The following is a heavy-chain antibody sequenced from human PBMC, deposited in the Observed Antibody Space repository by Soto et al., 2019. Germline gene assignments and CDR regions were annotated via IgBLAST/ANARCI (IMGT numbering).Heavy chain of an antibody. D-gene: IGHD2-2*01. CDR3: AGVVPAAEGPYYYYGMDV. J-gene: IGHJ6*02. CDR1: GGSISSGGYY. V-gene: IGHV4-31*03. Sequence: SETLSLTCTVSGGSISSGGYYWSWIRQHPGKGLEWIGYIYYSGSTYYNPSLKSRVTISVDTSKNQFSLKLSSVTAADTAVYYCAGVVPAAEGPYYYYGMDVWGQGTTVTVSS. CDR2: IYYSGST.